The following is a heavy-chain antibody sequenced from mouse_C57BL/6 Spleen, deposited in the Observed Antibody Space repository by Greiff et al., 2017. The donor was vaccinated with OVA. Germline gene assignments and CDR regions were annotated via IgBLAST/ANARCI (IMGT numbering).Heavy chain of an antibody. CDR2: IYPGSGNT. D-gene: IGHD3-2*02. V-gene: IGHV1-76*01. J-gene: IGHJ2*01. Sequence: VQLQQSGAELVRPGASVKLSCKASGYTFTDYYINWVKQRPGQGLEWIARIYPGSGNTYYNEKFKGKATLTAEKSSSTAYMQLSSLTSEDSAVYFCARDSSGCDYWGQGTTLTVSS. CDR1: GYTFTDYY. CDR3: ARDSSGCDY.